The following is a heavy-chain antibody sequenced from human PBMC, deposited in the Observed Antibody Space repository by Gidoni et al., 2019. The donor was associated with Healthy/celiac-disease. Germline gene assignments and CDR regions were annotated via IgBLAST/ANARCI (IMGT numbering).Heavy chain of an antibody. V-gene: IGHV4-59*01. D-gene: IGHD3-10*01. J-gene: IGHJ3*02. CDR3: GGGSGSYDAFDI. Sequence: QVQLQESGPGLVKPSETLSLTCTVSGGSISSYYWSWIRQPPGKGLEWIGYIYYSGSTNYNPSLKSRVTISVDTSKNQFSLKLSSVTAADTAVYYCGGGSGSYDAFDIWGQGTMVTVSS. CDR2: IYYSGST. CDR1: GGSISSYY.